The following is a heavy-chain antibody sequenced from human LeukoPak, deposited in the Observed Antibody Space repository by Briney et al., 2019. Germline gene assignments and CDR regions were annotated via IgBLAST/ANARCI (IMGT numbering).Heavy chain of an antibody. CDR2: IYYSGST. Sequence: SETLSLTCTVSGGSISSYYWSWIRQPPGKGLEWIGYIYYSGSTNYNPSLKSRVTISVDTSKNQFSLKLSSVPAADTAVYYCARAGGSGSYWGVYFDYWGQGTLVTVSS. CDR1: GGSISSYY. D-gene: IGHD3-10*01. CDR3: ARAGGSGSYWGVYFDY. V-gene: IGHV4-59*01. J-gene: IGHJ4*02.